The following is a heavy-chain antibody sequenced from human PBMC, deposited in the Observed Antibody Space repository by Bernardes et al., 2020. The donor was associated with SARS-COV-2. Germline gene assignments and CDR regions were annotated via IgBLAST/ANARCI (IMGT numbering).Heavy chain of an antibody. D-gene: IGHD2-8*02. J-gene: IGHJ4*02. Sequence: SETLSLTCTVSGGSISSYYWSWIRQSPGKGLQWIGFMYHDGSINYNPSLRSRVAISKGTSENQFSLRLSSVTAADTAVYYCAKDRFWWQPDYWGQGALVTVSS. CDR3: AKDRFWWQPDY. CDR2: MYHDGSI. V-gene: IGHV4-59*01. CDR1: GGSISSYY.